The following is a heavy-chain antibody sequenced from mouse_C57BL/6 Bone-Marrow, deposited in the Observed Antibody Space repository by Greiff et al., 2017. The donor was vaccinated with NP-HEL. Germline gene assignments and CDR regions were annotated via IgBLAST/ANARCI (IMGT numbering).Heavy chain of an antibody. CDR2: ISSGGSYT. J-gene: IGHJ3*01. CDR1: GFTFSSYG. Sequence: EVQVVESGGDLVKPGGSLKLSCAASGFTFSSYGMSWVRQTPDKRLEWVATISSGGSYTYYPDSVKGRFTISRDNATNTLYLQMSRLKSEDTAMYYCARRFYYYGSSGCAYWGRGTLVTVSA. CDR3: ARRFYYYGSSGCAY. V-gene: IGHV5-6*01. D-gene: IGHD1-1*01.